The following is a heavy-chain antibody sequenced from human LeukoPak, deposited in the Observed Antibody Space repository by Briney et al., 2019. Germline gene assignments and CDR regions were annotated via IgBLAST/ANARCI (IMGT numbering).Heavy chain of an antibody. V-gene: IGHV4-59*08. CDR2: IYYSGST. CDR3: ARSIAGTRSKFDN. J-gene: IGHJ5*02. CDR1: GGSISSYY. D-gene: IGHD1/OR15-1a*01. Sequence: SETLALTCTVSGGSISSYYWIWIRQPPGEGLEWIAYIYYSGSTNYNPSLKSRVTISVDTSKNQFSLNLNSVTAADTAVYYCARSIAGTRSKFDNWGQGSLVTVSS.